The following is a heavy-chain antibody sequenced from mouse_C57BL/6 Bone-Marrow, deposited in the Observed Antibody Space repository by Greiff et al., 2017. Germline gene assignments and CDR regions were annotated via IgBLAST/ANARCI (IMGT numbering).Heavy chain of an antibody. CDR3: ARRGLYYLWYFDV. CDR1: GYTFTSYW. J-gene: IGHJ2*01. V-gene: IGHV1-64*01. CDR2: IHPNSGST. D-gene: IGHD1-1*01. Sequence: QVQLQQPGAELVKPGASVKLSCKASGYTFTSYWMHWVKQRPGQGLEWIGMIHPNSGSTNYNEKFKSKATLTVDKSSSTAYMQLSSLTSEDSAVYYCARRGLYYLWYFDVWGQGTTLTVSS.